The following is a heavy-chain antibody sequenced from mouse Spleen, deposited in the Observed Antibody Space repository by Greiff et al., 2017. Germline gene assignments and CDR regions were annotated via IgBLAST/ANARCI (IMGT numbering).Heavy chain of an antibody. CDR2: ISSGGSYT. CDR1: GFTFSSYA. CDR3: ARQSGYDGGAWFAY. V-gene: IGHV5-9-3*01. J-gene: IGHJ3*01. D-gene: IGHD2-14*01. Sequence: EVKLVESGGGLVKPGGSLKLSCAASGFTFSSYAMSWVRQTPEKRLEWVATISSGGSYTYYPDSVKGRFTITRDNAKNTLYLQMSSLRSEDTAMYYCARQSGYDGGAWFAYWGQGTLVTVSA.